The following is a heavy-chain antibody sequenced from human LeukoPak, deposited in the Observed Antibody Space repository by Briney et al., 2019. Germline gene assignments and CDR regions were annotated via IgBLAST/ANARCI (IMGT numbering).Heavy chain of an antibody. CDR1: GFTFSSYG. CDR3: AKAEWGSGWYRVGDY. V-gene: IGHV3-30*18. J-gene: IGHJ4*02. Sequence: GGSLRLSCAASGFTFSSYGMHWVRQAPGKGLEWVAVISYDGSNKYCADSVKGRFTISRDNSKNTLYLQMNSLRAEDTAVYYCAKAEWGSGWYRVGDYWGQGTLVTVSS. D-gene: IGHD6-19*01. CDR2: ISYDGSNK.